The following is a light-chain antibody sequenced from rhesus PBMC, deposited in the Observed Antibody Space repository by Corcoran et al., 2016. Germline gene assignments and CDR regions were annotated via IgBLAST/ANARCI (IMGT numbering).Light chain of an antibody. CDR1: QNVINY. CDR2: DAS. J-gene: IGKJ4*01. V-gene: IGKV1-74*01. CDR3: HHSYGTPLT. Sequence: DIQMTESPSYLSASVGARVTITCRASQNVINYLHCYGQKPGKAPKLLIYDASTLQSGVPSRLIRSGSGTEYTFTISSLQPEDVATYYCHHSYGTPLTFGGGTKVEIK.